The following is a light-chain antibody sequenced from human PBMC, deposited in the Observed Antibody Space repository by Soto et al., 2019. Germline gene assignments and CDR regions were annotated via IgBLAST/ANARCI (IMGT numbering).Light chain of an antibody. Sequence: VLTQSPDTLSVSPGARGTLSWLASESVSSNVAWYHQRPGQAPRLLIYGASTRATDTPVRFRGSGSGTEFTLTISSLQSEDLGVYYCQQYNNWPPSIIFGQGTRLEIK. CDR3: QQYNNWPPSII. CDR1: ESVSSN. J-gene: IGKJ5*01. CDR2: GAS. V-gene: IGKV3-15*01.